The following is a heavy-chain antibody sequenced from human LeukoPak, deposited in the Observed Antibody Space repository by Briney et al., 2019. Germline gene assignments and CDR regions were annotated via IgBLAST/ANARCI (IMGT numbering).Heavy chain of an antibody. V-gene: IGHV4-39*07. CDR3: AREDAEQMDNSFDI. CDR1: GDSISRSSDY. J-gene: IGHJ3*02. D-gene: IGHD5-24*01. Sequence: PWETLSLTCTVSGDSISRSSDYWGWIRQPPGKGPEWIGSVYYIGSTFYNPSLKSRLTISIDTSKNQFSLKLRSVTAADTAVYYCAREDAEQMDNSFDIWGQGTMVTVSS. CDR2: VYYIGST.